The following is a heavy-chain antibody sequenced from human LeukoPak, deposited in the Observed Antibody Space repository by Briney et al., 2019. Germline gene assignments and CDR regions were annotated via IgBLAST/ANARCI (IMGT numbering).Heavy chain of an antibody. CDR3: ASGGSSFSEK. CDR2: INSDGSSR. D-gene: IGHD1-14*01. J-gene: IGHJ4*02. V-gene: IGHV3-74*01. Sequence: GRSLRLSCAASGFTISSHWIHWVRQAPGEGLVWVSRINSDGSSRSYADSVKGRFTISRDNGKNTVFLQMNTLRAEDTAVYYCASGGSSFSEKWGQGTLVTVSS. CDR1: GFTISSHW.